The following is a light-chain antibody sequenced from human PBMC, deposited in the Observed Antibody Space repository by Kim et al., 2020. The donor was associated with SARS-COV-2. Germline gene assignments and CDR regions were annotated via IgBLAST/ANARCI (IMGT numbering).Light chain of an antibody. V-gene: IGKV3-20*01. CDR1: QSVSSSF. CDR3: QQCVTSPRT. CDR2: GAS. J-gene: IGKJ1*01. Sequence: LSPGDRATLSCRTSQSVSSSFLAWYQQKPGQAPRLLIYGASTRATGIPDRFSGSGSGTDFTLTISRLEPEDFAVYYCQQCVTSPRTFGQGTKVDIK.